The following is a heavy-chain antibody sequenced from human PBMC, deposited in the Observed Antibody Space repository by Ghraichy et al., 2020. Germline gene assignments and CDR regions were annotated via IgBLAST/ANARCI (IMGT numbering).Heavy chain of an antibody. Sequence: GSLRLSCAVYGGSFSGYYWSWIRQPPGKGLEWIGEINHSGSTNYNPSLKSRVTISVDTSKNQFSLKLSPVTAADTAVYYCARGVTGDLSSSLFHAFDIWGQGTMVTVSS. CDR3: ARGVTGDLSSSLFHAFDI. CDR2: INHSGST. J-gene: IGHJ3*02. D-gene: IGHD7-27*01. CDR1: GGSFSGYY. V-gene: IGHV4-34*01.